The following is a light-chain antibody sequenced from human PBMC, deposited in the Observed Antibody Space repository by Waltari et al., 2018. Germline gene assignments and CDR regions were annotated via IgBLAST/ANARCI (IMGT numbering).Light chain of an antibody. V-gene: IGKV3-15*01. J-gene: IGKJ1*01. CDR3: QQYKNWPWT. Sequence: EIVMTQSPATLSVSPGERATLSCRARQSVSSNLAWYRQKPGQAPRLLIYGASTRATGIPARLSGSGSGTEFTLTISSLQSEDFAVYYCQQYKNWPWTFGLGTKVEIK. CDR2: GAS. CDR1: QSVSSN.